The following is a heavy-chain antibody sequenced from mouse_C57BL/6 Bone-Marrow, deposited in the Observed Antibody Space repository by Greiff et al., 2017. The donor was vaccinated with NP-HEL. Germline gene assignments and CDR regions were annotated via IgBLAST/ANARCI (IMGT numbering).Heavy chain of an antibody. V-gene: IGHV1-78*01. D-gene: IGHD1-1*01. J-gene: IGHJ3*01. CDR2: IYPRDGST. CDR3: ARWYYDSSYWFAY. Sequence: QVQLQQSDAELVKPGASVKISCKASGYTFTDHTIHWMKQRPEQGLEWIGYIYPRDGSTNYNEKFKGKATLTADKSSSTAYMQLNSLTSEDSAVYVCARWYYDSSYWFAYWGQGTLVTVSA. CDR1: GYTFTDHT.